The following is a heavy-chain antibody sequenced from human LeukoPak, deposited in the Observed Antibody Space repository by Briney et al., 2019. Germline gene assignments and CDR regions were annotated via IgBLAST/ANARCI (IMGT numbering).Heavy chain of an antibody. CDR2: IYPSGTT. CDR3: ARDFPVFGVVSDHFDI. V-gene: IGHV4-4*07. Sequence: PSETLSLTCTVSGDSMSTYYWSWLRQPAGKGLEWIGRIYPSGTTNYNPSLKSRVTISVDTSNNQFSLKVSSMTAADTAVYYCARDFPVFGVVSDHFDIWGQGTMVSVSS. J-gene: IGHJ3*02. D-gene: IGHD3-3*01. CDR1: GDSMSTYY.